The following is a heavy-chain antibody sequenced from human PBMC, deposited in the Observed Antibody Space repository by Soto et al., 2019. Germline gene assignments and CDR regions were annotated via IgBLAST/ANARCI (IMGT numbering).Heavy chain of an antibody. CDR3: AKCASNSWRRKGNFDH. Sequence: EVQLLESGGGLVQPGGSLSLSCAASGFTFSSYAMSCFRQAPGKGLEWVSAVSGSGGSTYYSDSLKGRFTISRDNSKTTLYRQRNSLTDADTALYYSAKCASNSWRRKGNFDHCVRGTLVTVSS. V-gene: IGHV3-23*01. CDR2: VSGSGGST. J-gene: IGHJ4*02. CDR1: GFTFSSYA. D-gene: IGHD6-13*01.